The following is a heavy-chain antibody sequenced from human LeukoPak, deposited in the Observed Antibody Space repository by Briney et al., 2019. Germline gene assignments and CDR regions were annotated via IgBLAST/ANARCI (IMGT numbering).Heavy chain of an antibody. CDR2: VNPTSGDT. Sequence: ASLKVSCKTSGYSFKLYEINSVRQATRHGLEWMGWVNPTSGDTDYAQKFQGRLTMTRNTSISTAYMELSGLRLEDTAVYYCSRGPRFDPWGQGTQVTVS. CDR1: GYSFKLYE. V-gene: IGHV1-8*01. CDR3: SRGPRFDP. J-gene: IGHJ5*02.